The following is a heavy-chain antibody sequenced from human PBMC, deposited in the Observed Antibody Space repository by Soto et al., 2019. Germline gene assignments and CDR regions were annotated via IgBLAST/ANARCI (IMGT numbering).Heavy chain of an antibody. D-gene: IGHD2-15*01. V-gene: IGHV4-39*01. CDR2: IYYSGST. J-gene: IGHJ4*02. CDR3: SAAKLERGKLAPFDY. CDR1: GGSISSSSYY. Sequence: QLQLQESGPGLVKPSETLSLTCTVSGGSISSSSYYWGWIRQPPGKGLEWIGSIYYSGSTYYNPSLKSRVTISVDTSKNQFSLKLSSVTAADTAVYYCSAAKLERGKLAPFDYWGQGTLVTVSS.